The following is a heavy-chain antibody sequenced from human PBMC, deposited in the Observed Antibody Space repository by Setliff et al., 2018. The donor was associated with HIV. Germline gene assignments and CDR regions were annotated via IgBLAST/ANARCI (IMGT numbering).Heavy chain of an antibody. CDR2: ISAYNGNT. J-gene: IGHJ4*02. D-gene: IGHD3-3*01. Sequence: ASVKVSCKASGYTFSSYGISWVRQAPGQGVEWMGWISAYNGNTNYAQKLQGRVTMTTDTSTSTAYMELRSLRSDDTAVYYCARGYYNFCSDSTCYGVGIDCWGQGTLVTVSS. CDR3: ARGYYNFCSDSTCYGVGIDC. CDR1: GYTFSSYG. V-gene: IGHV1-18*01.